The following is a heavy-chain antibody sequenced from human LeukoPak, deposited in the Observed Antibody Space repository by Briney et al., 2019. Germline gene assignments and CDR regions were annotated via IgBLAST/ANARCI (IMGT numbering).Heavy chain of an antibody. CDR1: GGSFSGSY. Sequence: SETLSLTCAVYGGSFSGSYWSWIRQPPGRGLEWIGEINHSGSTNYNPSLKSRVTISVDTTKNQFSLKLSSVTAADTAVYYCARGRTWAMIVVVKGPYYFDYWGQGTLVTVSS. D-gene: IGHD3-22*01. V-gene: IGHV4-34*01. CDR3: ARGRTWAMIVVVKGPYYFDY. CDR2: INHSGST. J-gene: IGHJ4*02.